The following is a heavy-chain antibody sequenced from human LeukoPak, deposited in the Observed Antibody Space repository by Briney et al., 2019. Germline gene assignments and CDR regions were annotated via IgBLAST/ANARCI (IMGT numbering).Heavy chain of an antibody. CDR1: GFTFSGSA. Sequence: PGGSLRLSCAASGFTFSGSAMHRVRQASGKGLEWVDRIRSKANSYATAYAASVKGRFTISRDDSKNTAYLQMNSLKTEDTAVYYCTSGSYSPNYFDYWGQGTLVTVSS. V-gene: IGHV3-73*01. CDR2: IRSKANSYAT. CDR3: TSGSYSPNYFDY. J-gene: IGHJ4*02. D-gene: IGHD1-26*01.